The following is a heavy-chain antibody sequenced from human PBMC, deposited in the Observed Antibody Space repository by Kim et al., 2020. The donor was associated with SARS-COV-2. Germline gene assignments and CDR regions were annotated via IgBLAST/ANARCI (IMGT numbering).Heavy chain of an antibody. J-gene: IGHJ4*02. CDR3: ATTRVPGGSYYFDY. D-gene: IGHD1-1*01. CDR1: GFTFSSYS. V-gene: IGHV3-64*02. CDR2: ISPDGSGT. Sequence: GGSLRLSCAASGFTFSSYSLHWVRQAPGKGLEYVAAISPDGSGTYYGDSVRGRFTISKDTSKNALYLQMGSLRPEDMAIYYCATTRVPGGSYYFDYWGQGSLVTVPS.